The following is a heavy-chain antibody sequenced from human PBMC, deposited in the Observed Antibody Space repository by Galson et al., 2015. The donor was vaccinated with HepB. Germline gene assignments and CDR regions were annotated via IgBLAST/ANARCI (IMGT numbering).Heavy chain of an antibody. Sequence: SLRLSCAASGFTFSSYAMHWVRQAPGKGLEWVAVISYDGSNKYYADSVKGRFTISRDNSKNTLYLQMNSLRAEDTAVYYCARVGGRIAVATVWFDYWGQGTLVTVSS. J-gene: IGHJ4*02. D-gene: IGHD6-19*01. CDR2: ISYDGSNK. V-gene: IGHV3-30*04. CDR1: GFTFSSYA. CDR3: ARVGGRIAVATVWFDY.